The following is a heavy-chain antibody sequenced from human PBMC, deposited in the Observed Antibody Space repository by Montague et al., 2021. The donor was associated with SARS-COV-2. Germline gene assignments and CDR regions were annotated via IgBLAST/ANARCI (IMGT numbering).Heavy chain of an antibody. J-gene: IGHJ4*02. CDR2: IYHTGST. CDR3: ARKGSGGSDLAY. CDR1: GDSISTDYW. V-gene: IGHV4-4*02. Sequence: SETLSLTCVVSGDSISTDYWWTWVRLPPGKGQGRVGVIYHTGSTKYTPSRKSRVSTSVDKSWNQFATGLTSVTAEYTAIYYCARKGSGGSDLAYWGQGALVTVSS. D-gene: IGHD3-10*01.